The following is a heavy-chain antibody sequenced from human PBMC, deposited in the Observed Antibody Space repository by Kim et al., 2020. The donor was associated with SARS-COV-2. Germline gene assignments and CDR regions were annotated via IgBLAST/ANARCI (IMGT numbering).Heavy chain of an antibody. J-gene: IGHJ2*01. CDR2: IYTSGST. CDR3: ARVVPYYDILTGYYRSGWYFDL. Sequence: SETLSLTCTVSGGSISSYYWSWIRQPAGKGLEWIGRIYTSGSTNYNPSLKSRVTMSVDTSKNQFSLKLSSVTAADTAVYYCARVVPYYDILTGYYRSGWYFDLWGRGTLVTVSS. D-gene: IGHD3-9*01. CDR1: GGSISSYY. V-gene: IGHV4-4*07.